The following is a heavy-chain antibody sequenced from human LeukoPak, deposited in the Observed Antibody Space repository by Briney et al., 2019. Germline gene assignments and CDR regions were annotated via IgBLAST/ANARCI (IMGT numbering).Heavy chain of an antibody. Sequence: GGSLRLSCAASGFTFSSYGMNWVRQAPGKGLEWVSGISGSGGTTYYADSVKGRFTISRDNSKNTLFLQMSSLRVEDTAIYYCAKEGTYYDSSGYYTHWGQGTLVAVSS. J-gene: IGHJ4*02. V-gene: IGHV3-23*01. CDR3: AKEGTYYDSSGYYTH. CDR1: GFTFSSYG. D-gene: IGHD3-22*01. CDR2: ISGSGGTT.